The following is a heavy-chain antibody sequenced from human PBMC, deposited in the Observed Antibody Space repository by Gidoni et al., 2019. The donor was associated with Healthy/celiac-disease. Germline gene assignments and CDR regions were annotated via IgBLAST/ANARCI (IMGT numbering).Heavy chain of an antibody. D-gene: IGHD7-27*01. Sequence: QVQLQESGPGLVKPSETLSLTCTVSGGSISSSYWSWIRQPPGKGLEWIGYIYYSGSTNYNPSLKSRVTISVDTSKNQFSLKLSSVTAADTAVYYCARGMGIDYWGQGTLVTVSS. V-gene: IGHV4-59*01. CDR1: GGSISSSY. CDR3: ARGMGIDY. CDR2: IYYSGST. J-gene: IGHJ4*02.